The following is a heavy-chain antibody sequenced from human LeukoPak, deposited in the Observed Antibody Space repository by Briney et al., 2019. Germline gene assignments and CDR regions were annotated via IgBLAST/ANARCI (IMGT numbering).Heavy chain of an antibody. Sequence: ASVKVSCKASGYTFTSYGINWVRQATGQGLEWMGWMNPNSGNTGYAQKFQGRVTITRNTSISTAYMELSSLRSEDTAVYYCARGLRPYCSSTSCLYYFDYWGQGTLVTVSS. D-gene: IGHD2-2*01. CDR3: ARGLRPYCSSTSCLYYFDY. CDR1: GYTFTSYG. J-gene: IGHJ4*02. CDR2: MNPNSGNT. V-gene: IGHV1-8*03.